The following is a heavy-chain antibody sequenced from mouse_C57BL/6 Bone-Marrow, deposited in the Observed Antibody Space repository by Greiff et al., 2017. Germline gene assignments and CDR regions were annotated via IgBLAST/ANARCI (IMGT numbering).Heavy chain of an antibody. V-gene: IGHV1-82*01. CDR1: GYAFRSSW. D-gene: IGHD2-1*01. CDR3: ASRLRFAY. CDR2: IYPGDGDT. Sequence: VQLQQSGPELVKPGASVKISCKASGYAFRSSWMNWVKQRPGKGLEWIGRIYPGDGDTNYNGKFKGKATMTADKSSSTAYMQLSSLTSEDSAVYFCASRLRFAYWGQGTLVTVSA. J-gene: IGHJ3*01.